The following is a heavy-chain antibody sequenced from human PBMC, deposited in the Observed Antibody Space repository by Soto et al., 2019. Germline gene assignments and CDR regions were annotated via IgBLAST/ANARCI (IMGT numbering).Heavy chain of an antibody. V-gene: IGHV4-59*08. D-gene: IGHD3-10*01. CDR3: ARQGFGPLHGLVDV. CDR1: GGSISSYY. CDR2: VHHSWGT. J-gene: IGHJ6*02. Sequence: QVQLQESGPGLVKPSETLSLSCTVSGGSISSYYWSWFRQSPGKRMEWIGYVHHSWGTSYNPSLQSGAAISLDASKSQFPLKVTSVTATDTAVYYCARQGFGPLHGLVDVWGQGTTVTVSS.